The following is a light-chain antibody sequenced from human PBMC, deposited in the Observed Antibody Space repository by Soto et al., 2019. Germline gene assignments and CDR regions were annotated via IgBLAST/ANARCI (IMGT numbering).Light chain of an antibody. CDR1: SSDVGSYNL. CDR3: SSYTTSSTHVV. Sequence: QSALTQPASVSGSPGQSITISCTGTSSDVGSYNLVSWYQQHPGKAPKLMIYEVSNRPSGVSDRFSASKSGNTASLTISGLQAEDEADYYCSSYTTSSTHVVFGGGTQLTVL. J-gene: IGLJ2*01. CDR2: EVS. V-gene: IGLV2-14*02.